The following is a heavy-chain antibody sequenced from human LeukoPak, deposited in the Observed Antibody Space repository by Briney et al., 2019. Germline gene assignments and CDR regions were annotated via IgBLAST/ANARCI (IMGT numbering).Heavy chain of an antibody. CDR1: GFTFSTYW. D-gene: IGHD1-7*01. V-gene: IGHV3-7*01. J-gene: IGHJ4*02. CDR2: IKDDGSQK. Sequence: GGSLRLSCAASGFTFSTYWMSWVRQAPGKGLEWVANIKDDGSQKYSIGSVRGRFTIPRDNAKNSLFLQMNSLRAEDTAVYYCARDRWDLITGTTVGFDYWGQGTLVTVSS. CDR3: ARDRWDLITGTTVGFDY.